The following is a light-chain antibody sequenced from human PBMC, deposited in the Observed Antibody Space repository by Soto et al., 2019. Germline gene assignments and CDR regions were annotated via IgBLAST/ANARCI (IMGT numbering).Light chain of an antibody. CDR3: QQYTDWPLT. J-gene: IGKJ4*01. Sequence: EIVMTQSPATLSVSPGERATLSCRASQNVRSNLAWYQQKPAQAPRLLIYGASTRATGVPARFSGSGSGTEFTLTISSLQSEDFVVYYCQQYTDWPLTFGGGTKVDIK. CDR2: GAS. V-gene: IGKV3-15*01. CDR1: QNVRSN.